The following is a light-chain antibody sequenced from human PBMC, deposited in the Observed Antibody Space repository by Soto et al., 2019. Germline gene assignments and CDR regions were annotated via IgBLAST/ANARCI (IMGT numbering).Light chain of an antibody. Sequence: EIVMTQSPATLSLSPGERATLSCRASQSVSSYLAWYQQKPGQAPRLLIYDASNRATGIPARFSGSGSGTDFTLTISSLGPEDFAVYYCQQRSNWPSIIFGQGTRLEIK. CDR2: DAS. J-gene: IGKJ5*01. CDR3: QQRSNWPSII. V-gene: IGKV3-11*01. CDR1: QSVSSY.